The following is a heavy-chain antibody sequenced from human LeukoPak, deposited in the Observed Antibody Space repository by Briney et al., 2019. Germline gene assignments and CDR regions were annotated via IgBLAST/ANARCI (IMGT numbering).Heavy chain of an antibody. CDR1: GFTYSTYA. D-gene: IGHD3-22*01. CDR2: ISSSGGNT. V-gene: IGHV3-23*01. J-gene: IGHJ4*02. CDR3: AKTYYYDSSGYYSFPY. Sequence: GGSLRHTFAGSGFTYSTYAMTWVGPPAGRGVAGVASISSSGGNTYYADSMKGRFTISRDNSKNTLYLQLNSLRVEDTAVYYCAKTYYYDSSGYYSFPYWGQGTLVTVSS.